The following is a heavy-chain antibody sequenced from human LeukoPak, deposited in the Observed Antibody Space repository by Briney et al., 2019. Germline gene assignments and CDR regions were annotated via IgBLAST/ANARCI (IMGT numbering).Heavy chain of an antibody. Sequence: ASVKVSCKASGGTFSSYAISWVRQAPGQGLEWMGIINPNGGSTSYAQKFRGRVTMTRDTSTSTVYMELSSLKSEDTAVYYCAREKDNSGWKNWIDPWGEGTLVTVSS. J-gene: IGHJ5*02. V-gene: IGHV1-46*01. D-gene: IGHD6-19*01. CDR2: INPNGGST. CDR1: GGTFSSYA. CDR3: AREKDNSGWKNWIDP.